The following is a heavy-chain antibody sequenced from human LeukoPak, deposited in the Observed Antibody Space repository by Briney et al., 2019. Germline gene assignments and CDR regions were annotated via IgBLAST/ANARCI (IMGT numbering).Heavy chain of an antibody. CDR3: AKDSYYDFWSGYRNFDY. CDR2: ISSSGSTI. Sequence: GGSLRLSCAVSGFTFSSYSMNWVRQAPGKGLEWVSYISSSGSTIYYADSVKGRFTISGDNSKNTLYLQMNSLRAEDTAVYYCAKDSYYDFWSGYRNFDYWGQGTLVTVSS. V-gene: IGHV3-48*01. D-gene: IGHD3-3*01. CDR1: GFTFSSYS. J-gene: IGHJ4*02.